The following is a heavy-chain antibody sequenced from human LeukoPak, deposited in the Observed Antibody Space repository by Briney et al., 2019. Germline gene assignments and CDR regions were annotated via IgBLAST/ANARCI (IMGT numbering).Heavy chain of an antibody. J-gene: IGHJ4*02. Sequence: PGGSLRLYCAASGFTFSNYAMSWVRQAPGRGQEWVSGIFGTGGNTYYADSVKGRFTISRDNSKNTVYLQMNRLRAEDTAVYFCAKDGQTSGWNYFDYWGQGTLVTGSS. V-gene: IGHV3-23*01. D-gene: IGHD6-19*01. CDR1: GFTFSNYA. CDR2: IFGTGGNT. CDR3: AKDGQTSGWNYFDY.